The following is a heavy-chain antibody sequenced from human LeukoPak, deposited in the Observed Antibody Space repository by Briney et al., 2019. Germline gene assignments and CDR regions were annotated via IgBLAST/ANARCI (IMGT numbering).Heavy chain of an antibody. D-gene: IGHD6-19*01. CDR1: GGTFSSYA. J-gene: IGHJ4*02. CDR2: ISAYNGNT. V-gene: IGHV1-18*01. CDR3: ASSSGSYLNY. Sequence: ASVKVSCKASGGTFSSYAISWVRQAPGQGLEWMGWISAYNGNTNYAQKLQGRVTMTTDTSTSTAYMELRSLRSDDTAVYYCASSSGSYLNYWGQGTLVTVSS.